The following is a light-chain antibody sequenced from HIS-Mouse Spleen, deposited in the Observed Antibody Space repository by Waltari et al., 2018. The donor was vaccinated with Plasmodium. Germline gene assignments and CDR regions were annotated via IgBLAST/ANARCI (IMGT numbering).Light chain of an antibody. V-gene: IGLV3-1*01. J-gene: IGLJ3*02. CDR3: QAWDSSTAV. CDR2: QDS. Sequence: SYELTQPHSVSVSPGQTARITCSGDKLGDKYACWYQQKPGQSPVLVIYQDSNRPSGIPERFSGSNSGNTATLTISGTQAMDEADYYCQAWDSSTAVFGGGTKLTVL. CDR1: KLGDKY.